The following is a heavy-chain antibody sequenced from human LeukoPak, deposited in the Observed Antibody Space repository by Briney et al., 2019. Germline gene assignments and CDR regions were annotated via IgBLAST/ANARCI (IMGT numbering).Heavy chain of an antibody. CDR3: AREGIVVVPAAYYYYYMDV. CDR2: ISSSSSTI. D-gene: IGHD2-2*01. CDR1: GFTFSSYS. V-gene: IGHV3-48*04. Sequence: QSGGSLRHSCAAYGFTFSSYSMNWVRQAPGKGLEWVSYISSSSSTIYYADSVKGRFTISRDNAKNSLYLQMYSLRAEDTAVYYCAREGIVVVPAAYYYYYMDVWGKGTTVTVSS. J-gene: IGHJ6*03.